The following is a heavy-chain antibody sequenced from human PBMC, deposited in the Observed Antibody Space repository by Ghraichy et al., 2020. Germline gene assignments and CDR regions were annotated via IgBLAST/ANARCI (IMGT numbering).Heavy chain of an antibody. CDR1: GYSFTSYW. CDR3: ARQYSSSLDAFDI. D-gene: IGHD6-13*01. Sequence: GESLNISCKGSGYSFTSYWIGWVRQMPGKGLEWMGIIYPGDSDTRYSPSFQGQVTISADKSISTAYLQWSSLKASDTAMYYCARQYSSSLDAFDIWGQGTMVTVSS. V-gene: IGHV5-51*01. CDR2: IYPGDSDT. J-gene: IGHJ3*02.